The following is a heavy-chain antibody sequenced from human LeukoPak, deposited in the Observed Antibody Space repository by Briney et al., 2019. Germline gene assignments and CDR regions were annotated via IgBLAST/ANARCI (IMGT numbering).Heavy chain of an antibody. Sequence: SETLSLTCAVFGGSVNSTTYYWGWIRQPPGTGLEWIGTVYYSGSTFYNPSLRSRVTISVDTSKNQFSLKLSSVTAADTAVYYCARGYSGSNRAWFDPWGQGTLVTVSS. CDR1: GGSVNSTTYY. D-gene: IGHD1-26*01. J-gene: IGHJ5*02. CDR3: ARGYSGSNRAWFDP. CDR2: VYYSGST. V-gene: IGHV4-39*07.